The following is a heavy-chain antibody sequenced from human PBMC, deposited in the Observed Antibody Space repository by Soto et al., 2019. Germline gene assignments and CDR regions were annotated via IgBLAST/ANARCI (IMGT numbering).Heavy chain of an antibody. CDR1: GGSITSGGYY. CDR2: IYYSGFT. J-gene: IGHJ4*02. D-gene: IGHD5-12*01. V-gene: IGHV4-31*03. Sequence: PSETLSLTCTVSGGSITSGGYYWSWIRQHPGKGLEWIGYIYYSGFTYYSPSLKSRVTMSVDTSKNHFSLKLISVTTADTAVYFCAREGNLGRWIQPLDSWGQGTLVTVSS. CDR3: AREGNLGRWIQPLDS.